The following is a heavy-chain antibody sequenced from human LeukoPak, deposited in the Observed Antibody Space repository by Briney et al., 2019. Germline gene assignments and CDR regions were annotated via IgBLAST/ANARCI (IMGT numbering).Heavy chain of an antibody. CDR1: GFTFSRYS. Sequence: GGSLRLSCAASGFTFSRYSMNWVRQAPGKGLEWVSSISSGSSFMYYADSVKGRFTISRDNAKNSLYLQMNSLRAKDTALYYCARDYYDSSGSSWFDPWGQGTLVTVSS. J-gene: IGHJ5*02. D-gene: IGHD3-22*01. CDR2: ISSGSSFM. V-gene: IGHV3-21*01. CDR3: ARDYYDSSGSSWFDP.